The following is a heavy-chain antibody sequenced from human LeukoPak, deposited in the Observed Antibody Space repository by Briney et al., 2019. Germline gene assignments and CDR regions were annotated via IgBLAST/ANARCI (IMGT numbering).Heavy chain of an antibody. CDR3: ARSDTAMKFDY. D-gene: IGHD5-18*01. V-gene: IGHV4-31*03. CDR1: GGSISSGGYY. Sequence: PSETLSLTCTVSGGSISSGGYYWSWIRQHPGKGLEWIGYIYYSGSTYYNPSLKSRVTISVDTSKNQFSLKLSSVTAADTAVYYCARSDTAMKFDYWGQGTLVTVSA. CDR2: IYYSGST. J-gene: IGHJ4*02.